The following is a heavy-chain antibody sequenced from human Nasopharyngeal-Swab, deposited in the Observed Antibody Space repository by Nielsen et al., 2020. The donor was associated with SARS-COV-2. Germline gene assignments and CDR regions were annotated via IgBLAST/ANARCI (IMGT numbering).Heavy chain of an antibody. CDR2: IYYSGST. J-gene: IGHJ6*02. D-gene: IGHD3-10*01. V-gene: IGHV4-31*02. Sequence: RQAPGKGLEWIGYIYYSGSTYYNPSFKSRVTISVDTSKNQFSLKLSSVTAADTAVYYCAREALKELLWFGESSSYYGMDVWGQGTTVTVSS. CDR3: AREALKELLWFGESSSYYGMDV.